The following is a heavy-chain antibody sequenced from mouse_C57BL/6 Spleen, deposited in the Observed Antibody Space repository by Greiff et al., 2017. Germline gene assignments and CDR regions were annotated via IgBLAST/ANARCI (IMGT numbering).Heavy chain of an antibody. CDR3: ARYPLTGTEDY. CDR1: GYTFTSYW. J-gene: IGHJ2*01. D-gene: IGHD4-1*01. V-gene: IGHV1-59*01. Sequence: QVQLQQPGAELVRPGPSVKLSCKASGYTFTSYWMHWVKQRPGQGLEWIGVIDPSDSYTNYNQKFKGKATLTVDTSSSTAYMQLSSLTSEDSAVYYCARYPLTGTEDYWGQGTTLTVSS. CDR2: IDPSDSYT.